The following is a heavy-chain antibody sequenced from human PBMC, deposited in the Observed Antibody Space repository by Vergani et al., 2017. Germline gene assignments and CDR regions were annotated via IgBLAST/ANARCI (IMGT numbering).Heavy chain of an antibody. CDR1: GFTFSSYS. Sequence: EVQLVESGGGLVKPGGSQRLSCAASGFTFSSYSMNWVRQAPGKGLEWVSSISSSSSYIYYADSVKGRFTISRDNAKNSLYLQMNSLRAEDTAVYYCARDSSGWSPFDYWGQGTLVTVSS. D-gene: IGHD6-19*01. V-gene: IGHV3-21*01. CDR3: ARDSSGWSPFDY. J-gene: IGHJ4*02. CDR2: ISSSSSYI.